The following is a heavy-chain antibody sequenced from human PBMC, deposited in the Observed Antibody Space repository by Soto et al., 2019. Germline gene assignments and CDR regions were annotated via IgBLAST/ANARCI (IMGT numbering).Heavy chain of an antibody. CDR1: GGSFSGYY. J-gene: IGHJ6*02. CDR3: ARGGSYDFWSGYYRGSYYYYGMDV. CDR2: INHSGST. D-gene: IGHD3-3*01. Sequence: PSETLSLTCAVYGGSFSGYYWSWIRQPPGKGLEWIGEINHSGSTNYNPSLKSRVTISVDTSKNQLSLKLSSVTAADTAVYYCARGGSYDFWSGYYRGSYYYYGMDVWGQGTTVTVSS. V-gene: IGHV4-34*01.